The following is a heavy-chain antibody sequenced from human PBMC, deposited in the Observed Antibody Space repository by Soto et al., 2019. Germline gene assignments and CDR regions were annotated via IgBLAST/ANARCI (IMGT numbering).Heavy chain of an antibody. J-gene: IGHJ4*02. D-gene: IGHD2-15*01. CDR3: ARYCSGGGCSSKSLDY. CDR1: GGSISGSF. CDR2: IHSSGST. Sequence: SLTCTVSGGSISGSFWTWVRQPPGRGLEWIGYIHSSGSTSYNPSLKSRVTISVDTSKNQFSLKLSSVTAADTAIYYCARYCSGGGCSSKSLDYWGQGALVTVSS. V-gene: IGHV4-59*01.